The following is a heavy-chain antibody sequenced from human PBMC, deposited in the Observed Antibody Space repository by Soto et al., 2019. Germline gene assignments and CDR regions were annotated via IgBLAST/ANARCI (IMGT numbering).Heavy chain of an antibody. Sequence: VKVSCKVSGYALTELSMHWVGQAPGKGLEWMGGXDPEDXXTXYXXXFXXXXTMTEDTSTDTAYMELSSLRSEDTAVYYCATGLSSSWYYYYGMDVWGQGTTVTVSS. J-gene: IGHJ6*02. CDR1: GYALTELS. V-gene: IGHV1-24*01. CDR2: XDPEDXXT. CDR3: ATGLSSSWYYYYGMDV. D-gene: IGHD6-13*01.